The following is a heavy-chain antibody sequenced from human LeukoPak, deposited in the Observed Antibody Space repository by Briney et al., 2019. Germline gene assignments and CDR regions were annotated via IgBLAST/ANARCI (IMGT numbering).Heavy chain of an antibody. CDR2: IYYSGST. D-gene: IGHD3-10*01. J-gene: IGHJ4*02. CDR3: ATYPKLLWFGELLSDY. V-gene: IGHV4-38-2*01. Sequence: PGGSLRLSCAASGFTFSDYYMSWIRQPPGKGLEWIGSIYYSGSTYYNPSLKSRVTISVDTSKNQFSLKLSSVTAADTAVYYCATYPKLLWFGELLSDYWGQGTLVTVSS. CDR1: GFTFSDYY.